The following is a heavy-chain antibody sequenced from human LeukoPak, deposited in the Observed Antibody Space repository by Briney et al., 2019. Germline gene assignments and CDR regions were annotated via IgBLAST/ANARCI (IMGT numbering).Heavy chain of an antibody. CDR3: ASGDLTGRVDY. J-gene: IGHJ4*02. D-gene: IGHD1-20*01. V-gene: IGHV4-59*08. CDR1: GGSISSYY. Sequence: WETLSLTCTVSGGSISSYYWSWVRQPPGKGLEWIGYIYYSGSTNYTPSLKSQVTISVDTSKNQFSLKLSSVTAADTAVYYCASGDLTGRVDYWGQGTLVTVSS. CDR2: IYYSGST.